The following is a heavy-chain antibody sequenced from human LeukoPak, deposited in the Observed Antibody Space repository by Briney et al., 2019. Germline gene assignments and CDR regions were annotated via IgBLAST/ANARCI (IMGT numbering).Heavy chain of an antibody. CDR1: GFSFSLFG. V-gene: IGHV3-30*18. D-gene: IGHD3-22*01. J-gene: IGHJ4*02. Sequence: GGSLRLSCAASGFSFSLFGMNCVRQAPGKGLEWVAVISDDGSDIHYADSVKGRFTISRDNSHNTVYLQMNSVRAEDTAVCHCAKEPSSSWYLRFFEYWGQGTLVTVSS. CDR2: ISDDGSDI. CDR3: AKEPSSSWYLRFFEY.